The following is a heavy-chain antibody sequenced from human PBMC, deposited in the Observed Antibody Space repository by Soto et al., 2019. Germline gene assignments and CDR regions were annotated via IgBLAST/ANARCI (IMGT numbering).Heavy chain of an antibody. J-gene: IGHJ4*02. D-gene: IGHD2-2*01. V-gene: IGHV3-30*18. Sequence: GGSLRLSCAASGFTFSSYGMHWVRQAPGKGLEWVAVISYGGSNKYYADSVKGRFTISRDNSKNTLYLQMNSLRAEDTAVYYCAKDQERYCSSTSCYVVGDYWGQGTLVTVSS. CDR2: ISYGGSNK. CDR1: GFTFSSYG. CDR3: AKDQERYCSSTSCYVVGDY.